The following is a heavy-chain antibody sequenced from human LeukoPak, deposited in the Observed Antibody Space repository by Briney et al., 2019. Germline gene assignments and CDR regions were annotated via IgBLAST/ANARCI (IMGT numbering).Heavy chain of an antibody. J-gene: IGHJ6*02. V-gene: IGHV3-30*18. Sequence: HAGGSLRLSFSASVHTFVNYGVHWVRRAPARGLGRVAPTSCDDSDKYYADSVKGRFTISRDNSKNTLYLQMNSLRTEDTAVYYCAKQDRDSSSWYRGFYYFGMDVWGLGTTVTVSS. CDR2: TSCDDSDK. CDR3: AKQDRDSSSWYRGFYYFGMDV. D-gene: IGHD6-13*01. CDR1: VHTFVNYG.